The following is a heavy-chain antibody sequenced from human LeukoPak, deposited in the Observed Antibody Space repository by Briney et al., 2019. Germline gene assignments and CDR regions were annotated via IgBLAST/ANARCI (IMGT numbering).Heavy chain of an antibody. D-gene: IGHD2-15*01. CDR1: GFTFSSYG. CDR3: ASPNPFYCSGGSCYLPLDY. J-gene: IGHJ4*02. Sequence: GGSLRLSCAASGFTFSSYGMHWVRQAPGKGLEWVAFIRYDGSNKYYADSVKGRFTISRDNSKNTLYLQMNSLRAEDTAGYYCASPNPFYCSGGSCYLPLDYWGQGTLVTVSS. V-gene: IGHV3-30*02. CDR2: IRYDGSNK.